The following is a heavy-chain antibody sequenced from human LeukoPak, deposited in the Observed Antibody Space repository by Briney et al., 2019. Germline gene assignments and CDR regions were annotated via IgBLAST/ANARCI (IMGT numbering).Heavy chain of an antibody. D-gene: IGHD3-3*01. CDR3: ARDGRFLEWLEEVVRGYYMDV. V-gene: IGHV1-46*01. CDR1: GYTFISYY. J-gene: IGHJ6*03. Sequence: ASVKVSCKASGYTFISYYMHWVRQAPGQGLEWMGIIKLSSGRTSYAQKFQGRVTMTRDTSTSTVYMELSSLRSEDTAVYYCARDGRFLEWLEEVVRGYYMDVWGKGTTVTVSS. CDR2: IKLSSGRT.